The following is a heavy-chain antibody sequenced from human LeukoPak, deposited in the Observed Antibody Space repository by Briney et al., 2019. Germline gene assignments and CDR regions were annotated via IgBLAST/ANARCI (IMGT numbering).Heavy chain of an antibody. CDR1: GGTTSIYY. CDR3: ARERINHYYGSGSPDFDP. V-gene: IGHV4-4*07. D-gene: IGHD3-10*01. CDR2: IYTSGST. Sequence: SETLSLTCTVSGGTTSIYYWIWIRQPAGKGLEWIGRIYTSGSTNYNPSLKSRVTMSVDTSKNQFSLKLSSVTAADTAVYYCARERINHYYGSGSPDFDPWGQGTLVTVSS. J-gene: IGHJ5*02.